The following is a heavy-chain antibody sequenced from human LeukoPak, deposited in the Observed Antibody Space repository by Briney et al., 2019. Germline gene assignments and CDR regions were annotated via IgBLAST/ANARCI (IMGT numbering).Heavy chain of an antibody. V-gene: IGHV4-59*08. Sequence: SESLSLTCSVTGGSISSYYWSWIRQPPGKGLEWIGYIYYSGSTNYNPSLKSRVTISADTSKNQFSLKLSSVTAADTAMYYCARRGYSSGSYYFDYWGQGALVTVAS. CDR2: IYYSGST. D-gene: IGHD6-19*01. CDR3: ARRGYSSGSYYFDY. J-gene: IGHJ4*02. CDR1: GGSISSYY.